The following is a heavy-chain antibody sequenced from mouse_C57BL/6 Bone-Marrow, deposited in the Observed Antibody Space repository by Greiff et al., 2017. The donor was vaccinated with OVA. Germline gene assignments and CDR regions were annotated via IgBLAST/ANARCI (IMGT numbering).Heavy chain of an antibody. V-gene: IGHV1-55*01. Sequence: QVQLQQPGAELVKPGASVKMSCKASGYTFTSYWITWVKQRPGQGLEWIGDIYPGSGSTNYNEKFKSKATLTVDTSSSTAYMQLSSLTSEDSAVYYLARFYYGYDGYAMDYWGQGTSVTVSS. J-gene: IGHJ4*01. CDR2: IYPGSGST. CDR1: GYTFTSYW. CDR3: ARFYYGYDGYAMDY. D-gene: IGHD2-2*01.